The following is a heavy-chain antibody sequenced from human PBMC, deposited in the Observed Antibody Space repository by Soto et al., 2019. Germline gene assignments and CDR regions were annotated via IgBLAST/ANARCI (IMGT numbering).Heavy chain of an antibody. J-gene: IGHJ6*03. V-gene: IGHV3-23*01. CDR2: ISGSGGST. CDR1: GFTFSSYA. CDR3: AIEGGYYYYYYLAA. D-gene: IGHD2-15*01. Sequence: EVQLLESGGGLVQPGGSLRLSCAASGFTFSSYAMSWVRQAPGKGLEWVSAISGSGGSTYYADSVKGRFNISRDNSKNMRDLLINCLSGEDTAVSYCAIEGGYYYYYYLAAWGKGTTVTFSS.